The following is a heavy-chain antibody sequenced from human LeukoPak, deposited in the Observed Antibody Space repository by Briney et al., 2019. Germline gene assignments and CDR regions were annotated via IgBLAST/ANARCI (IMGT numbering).Heavy chain of an antibody. J-gene: IGHJ2*01. CDR2: ISYDGSNK. V-gene: IGHV3-30*03. CDR1: GFTFSSYG. Sequence: GGSLRLSCAASGFTFSSYGMHWVRQAPGKGLEWVAVISYDGSNKYYADSVKGRFTISRDNSKNTLYLQMNSLRAEDTAVYYCARGENRGKQWLVHWYFDLWGRGTLVTVSS. D-gene: IGHD6-19*01. CDR3: ARGENRGKQWLVHWYFDL.